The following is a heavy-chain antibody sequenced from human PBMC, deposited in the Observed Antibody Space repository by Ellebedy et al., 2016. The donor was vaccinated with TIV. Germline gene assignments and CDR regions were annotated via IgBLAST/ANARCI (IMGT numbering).Heavy chain of an antibody. CDR3: ATSITMVRGLDYYYYYGMDV. CDR2: ISSSSSTI. V-gene: IGHV3-48*04. Sequence: GGSLRLSXAASGFTFSSYSMNWVRQAPGKGLEWVSYISSSSSTIYYADSVKGRFTISRDNAKNSLYLQMNSLRAEDTAVYYCATSITMVRGLDYYYYYGMDVWGQGTTVTVSS. J-gene: IGHJ6*02. D-gene: IGHD3-10*01. CDR1: GFTFSSYS.